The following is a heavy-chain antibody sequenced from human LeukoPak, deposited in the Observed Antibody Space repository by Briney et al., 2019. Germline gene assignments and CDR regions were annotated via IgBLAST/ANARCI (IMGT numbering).Heavy chain of an antibody. V-gene: IGHV5-51*01. CDR3: ARQGAGWGYWYFDL. CDR2: IFPGDSET. D-gene: IGHD6-19*01. CDR1: GYIFPSYW. J-gene: IGHJ2*01. Sequence: GESLKISCKGSGYIFPSYWIAWVRQMPGKGLEWMGIIFPGDSETTYSPSFQGQVTISVDKSISTASLQWSSLKASDTAMYYCARQGAGWGYWYFDLWGRGTLVTVSS.